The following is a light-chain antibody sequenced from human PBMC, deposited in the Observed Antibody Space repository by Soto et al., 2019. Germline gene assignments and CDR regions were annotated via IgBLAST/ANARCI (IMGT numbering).Light chain of an antibody. CDR2: RNN. V-gene: IGLV1-47*01. J-gene: IGLJ1*01. CDR3: ATWDDSLNGFYV. Sequence: QSVLTQPPSASGTPGQGGTLSCSGSTSNIGSNYVYWYQQLPGTAPKLLIYRNNQRPSGVPDRFSGSKSGTSASLAISGLRSDDEADYFCATWDDSLNGFYVFGTGTKVTVL. CDR1: TSNIGSNY.